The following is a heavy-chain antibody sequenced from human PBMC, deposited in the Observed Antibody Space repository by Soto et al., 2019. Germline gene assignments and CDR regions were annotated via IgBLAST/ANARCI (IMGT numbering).Heavy chain of an antibody. J-gene: IGHJ4*02. Sequence: PGGSLRLSCAASGFTFRSYAMSWVRQAPGKGLEWVSAISGSGGSTYYADSVKGRFTITRDNSNNTLYLQMNSLRADDTALYYCTTWLTAHFDYWGRGTQVTVSS. D-gene: IGHD2-21*02. CDR3: TTWLTAHFDY. CDR2: ISGSGGST. V-gene: IGHV3-23*01. CDR1: GFTFRSYA.